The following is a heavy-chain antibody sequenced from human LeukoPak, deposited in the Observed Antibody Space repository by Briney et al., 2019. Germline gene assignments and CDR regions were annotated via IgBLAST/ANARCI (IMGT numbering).Heavy chain of an antibody. V-gene: IGHV3-7*01. CDR2: INQDGSEE. J-gene: IGHJ4*02. CDR3: VRDGGVSGYDLLDY. D-gene: IGHD5-12*01. Sequence: GESLRLSCAASGFTFSNYWMTWVRQAPGKGLEWVAHINQDGSEEHYMDSVKARFTISRDNAKNSLSLQMNSLRAEDTAVYYCVRDGGVSGYDLLDYWGQGTLVTVSS. CDR1: GFTFSNYW.